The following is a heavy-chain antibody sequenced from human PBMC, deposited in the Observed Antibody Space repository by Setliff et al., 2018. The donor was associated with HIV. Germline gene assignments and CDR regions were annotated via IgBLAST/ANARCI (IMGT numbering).Heavy chain of an antibody. J-gene: IGHJ6*03. Sequence: SETLSLTCAVYGGTFSDYSWTWIRRPPGKGLEWIGEIHHSGRTEYNPSLTSRISMSVDSSKNQFSLRMSAVAAADTAVYYCARGRCTGGTCSGRYSYLRIDVWGKGTTVTVSS. CDR3: ARGRCTGGTCSGRYSYLRIDV. CDR2: IHHSGRT. V-gene: IGHV4-34*01. D-gene: IGHD2-8*02. CDR1: GGTFSDYS.